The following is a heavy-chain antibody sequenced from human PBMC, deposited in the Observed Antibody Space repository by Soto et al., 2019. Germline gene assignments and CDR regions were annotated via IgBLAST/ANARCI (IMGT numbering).Heavy chain of an antibody. D-gene: IGHD3-3*01. Sequence: LVNPTQTLTLTCTFSGFSLSTSGVGVGWIRQPPGKALEWLALIYWNDDKRYSPSLKSRLTITKDTSKNQVVLTMTNMDPVDTDTYYCATIFGVVSYYYGMDVSRKGPTVTVSS. CDR1: GFSLSTSGVG. CDR2: IYWNDDK. CDR3: ATIFGVVSYYYGMDV. V-gene: IGHV2-5*01. J-gene: IGHJ6*04.